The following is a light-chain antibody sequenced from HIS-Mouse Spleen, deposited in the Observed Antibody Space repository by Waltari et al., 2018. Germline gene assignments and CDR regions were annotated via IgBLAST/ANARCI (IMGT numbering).Light chain of an antibody. CDR3: SSYTSSNWV. V-gene: IGLV2-14*01. CDR2: EVS. Sequence: QSALTQPASVSGSPGQSITISCTGTSSDVGGYNYVSWYQQHPGKAPKLMIYEVSKRPSGVSNRFSGSKSGNTASLTISGLQAEDEADYYCSSYTSSNWVFGGGTKLTVL. CDR1: SSDVGGYNY. J-gene: IGLJ3*02.